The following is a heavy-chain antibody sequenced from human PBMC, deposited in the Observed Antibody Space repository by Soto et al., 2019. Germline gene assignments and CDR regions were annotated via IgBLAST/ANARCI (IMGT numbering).Heavy chain of an antibody. J-gene: IGHJ3*02. V-gene: IGHV4-34*01. D-gene: IGHD3-3*01. CDR3: ARPKRDFGVVIDHDAFDI. CDR1: GGSFSIYY. CDR2: INHSGST. Sequence: SETLSLTCAVYGGSFSIYYWSWIRQPPGKGLEWIGEINHSGSTNYNPSLKSRVTISVDTSKNQFSLKLSSVTAADTAVYYCARPKRDFGVVIDHDAFDIWGQGTMVTVSS.